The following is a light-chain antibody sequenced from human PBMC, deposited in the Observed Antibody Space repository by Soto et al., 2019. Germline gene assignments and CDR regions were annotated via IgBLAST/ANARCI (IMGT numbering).Light chain of an antibody. V-gene: IGLV1-51*01. J-gene: IGLJ2*01. CDR3: GTWDSSWGV. CDR2: DNN. Sequence: QSVLTQPPSVSAAPGQKVTISCSGSSSNIGNNYVSWYKQLPGTAPKLLIYDNNKRPSGIPDRFSGSKSGTSATLGITGLQTGDEADYYCGTWDSSWGVFGGGTKLTVL. CDR1: SSNIGNNY.